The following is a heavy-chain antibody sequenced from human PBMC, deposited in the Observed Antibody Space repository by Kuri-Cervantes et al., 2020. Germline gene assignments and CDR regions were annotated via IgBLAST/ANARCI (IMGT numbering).Heavy chain of an antibody. V-gene: IGHV3-23*01. Sequence: GGSLRLSCAASGFTFSSYAMSWVRQAPGKGLEWVSAISGSGGSTYYADSVKGRFTISRDNSKNTLYLQMSSLRDDDTAVYYCARDRRAFGSGNYNYFYGMDVWGQGTTVTVSS. CDR3: ARDRRAFGSGNYNYFYGMDV. CDR1: GFTFSSYA. J-gene: IGHJ6*02. CDR2: ISGSGGST. D-gene: IGHD3-10*01.